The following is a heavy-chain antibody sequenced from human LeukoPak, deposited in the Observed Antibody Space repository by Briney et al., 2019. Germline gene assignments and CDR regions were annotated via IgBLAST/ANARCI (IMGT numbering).Heavy chain of an antibody. J-gene: IGHJ5*02. CDR3: AKDRSGYSGYDTPPDWFDP. Sequence: PGGSLSLSCAASGFTFSSYAMSWVRQAPGKGLEWVSAISGSGGSTYYADSVKGRFTISRDNSKNTLYLQMNSLRPEDTAVYYCAKDRSGYSGYDTPPDWFDPWGQGTLVTVSS. V-gene: IGHV3-23*01. CDR1: GFTFSSYA. CDR2: ISGSGGST. D-gene: IGHD5-12*01.